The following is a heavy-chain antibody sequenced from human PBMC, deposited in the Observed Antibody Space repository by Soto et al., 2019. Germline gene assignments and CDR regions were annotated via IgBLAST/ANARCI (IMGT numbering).Heavy chain of an antibody. CDR2: IYYSGST. Sequence: PSETLSRTCTVSGGSVSSGSYYWSWIRQPPGKGLEWSGYIYYSGSTNYNPSLKSRVTISVDTSKNQFSLKLSSVTAADTAVYYCAREGITIFGVVILYYGMDVWGQGTTVTVSS. CDR1: GGSVSSGSYY. CDR3: AREGITIFGVVILYYGMDV. V-gene: IGHV4-61*01. D-gene: IGHD3-3*01. J-gene: IGHJ6*02.